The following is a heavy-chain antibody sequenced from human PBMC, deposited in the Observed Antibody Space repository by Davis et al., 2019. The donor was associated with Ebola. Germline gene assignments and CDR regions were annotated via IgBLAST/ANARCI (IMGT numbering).Heavy chain of an antibody. CDR2: LYSGGST. CDR1: GFTVSSNY. V-gene: IGHV3-53*01. D-gene: IGHD2-15*01. J-gene: IGHJ4*02. Sequence: GESLKISCAASGFTVSSNYMNWVRQAPGKGLEWVSVLYSGGSTYYADSVKGRFTISRDNSKNTLSLQMNSLRAEDTAVYYCAKGDCSGSSCYGTAYWGQGTLVTVSS. CDR3: AKGDCSGSSCYGTAY.